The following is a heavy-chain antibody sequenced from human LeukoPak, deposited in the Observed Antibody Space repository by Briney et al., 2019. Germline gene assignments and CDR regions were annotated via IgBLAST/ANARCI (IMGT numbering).Heavy chain of an antibody. CDR1: GGSISSGTFY. J-gene: IGHJ4*02. CDR3: ARARRWDYYFDY. CDR2: IYSSGST. Sequence: SETLSLTCTVSGGSISSGTFYWSWIRQPAGKGLEWIGRIYSSGSTNYNPSLKSRVTISVNTSKNQFSLKLSSVTAAETGVYDCARARRWDYYFDYWGKGALVTVSS. V-gene: IGHV4-61*02. D-gene: IGHD6-6*01.